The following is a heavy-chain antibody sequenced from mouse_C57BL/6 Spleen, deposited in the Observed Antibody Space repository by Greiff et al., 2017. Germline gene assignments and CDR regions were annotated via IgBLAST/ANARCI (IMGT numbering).Heavy chain of an antibody. CDR2: FHPYNDDT. CDR3: ARGGLLRAMDY. J-gene: IGHJ4*01. V-gene: IGHV1-47*01. CDR1: GYTFTTYP. Sequence: VKLVESGAELVKPGASVKMSCKASGYTFTTYPIEWMKQNHGKSLEWIGNFHPYNDDTKYNEKFKGKATLTVEKSSSTVYLELSRVTSDDSAVYCCARGGLLRAMDYWGQGTSVTVSS. D-gene: IGHD2-3*01.